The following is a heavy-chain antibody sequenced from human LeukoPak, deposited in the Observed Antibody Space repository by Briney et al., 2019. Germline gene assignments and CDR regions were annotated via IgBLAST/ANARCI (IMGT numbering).Heavy chain of an antibody. V-gene: IGHV4-34*01. CDR1: GGSFSGYY. Sequence: SGTLTLTCAVYGGSFSGYYWSWIRQPPGKALEWIGEINHSGSTTYNPSLKSRVTISVDTSKNQFSLKLSSVTAADTAVYYCASQSGNLPMRGWFDPWGQGTLVTVSS. J-gene: IGHJ5*02. CDR3: ASQSGNLPMRGWFDP. D-gene: IGHD1-26*01. CDR2: INHSGST.